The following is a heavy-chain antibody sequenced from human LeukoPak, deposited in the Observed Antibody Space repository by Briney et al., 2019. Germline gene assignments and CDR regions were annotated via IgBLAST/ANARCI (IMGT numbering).Heavy chain of an antibody. D-gene: IGHD2-2*01. CDR1: GYTFTGYY. CDR3: ARKNRRYCSSTSCYSDYYYMDV. CDR2: INPNSGGT. J-gene: IGHJ6*03. V-gene: IGHV1-2*02. Sequence: ASVKVSCKASGYTFTGYYMHWVRQAPGQGLEWMGWINPNSGGTNYAQKFQGRVTMTRDTSISTAYMELSRLRSDDTAVYYCARKNRRYCSSTSCYSDYYYMDVWGKGTTVTISS.